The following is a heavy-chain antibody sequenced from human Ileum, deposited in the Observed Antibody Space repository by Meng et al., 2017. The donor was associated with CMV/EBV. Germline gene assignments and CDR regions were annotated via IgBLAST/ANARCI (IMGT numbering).Heavy chain of an antibody. D-gene: IGHD3-10*01. Sequence: SETLSLTCTVSGGSINSYYWSWIRQPPGKGLEWIGHVYYSGYTNYNPSLKSRVTISVDTSKNQFSLKLNSVTAADTAVYYCARDQGESIKGFDYWGQGTLVTVSS. CDR3: ARDQGESIKGFDY. CDR2: VYYSGYT. V-gene: IGHV4-59*01. J-gene: IGHJ4*02. CDR1: GGSINSYY.